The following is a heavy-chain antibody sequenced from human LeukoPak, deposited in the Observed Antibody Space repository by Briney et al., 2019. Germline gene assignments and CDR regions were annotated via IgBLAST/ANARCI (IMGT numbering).Heavy chain of an antibody. CDR2: IYYSGNT. J-gene: IGHJ4*02. Sequence: SETLSLTCAVSGYSISSAFYWGWIRQPPGKGLEWIGSIYYSGNTFYNPSLKSRLTISVDTSKNQFSPRLSSVTAADTAVYYCARFAAPQLTRIDYWGQGILVTVSS. CDR3: ARFAAPQLTRIDY. D-gene: IGHD1-1*01. CDR1: GYSISSAFY. V-gene: IGHV4-38-2*01.